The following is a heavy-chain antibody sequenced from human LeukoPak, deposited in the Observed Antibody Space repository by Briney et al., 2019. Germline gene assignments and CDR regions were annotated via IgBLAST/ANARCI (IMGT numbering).Heavy chain of an antibody. Sequence: GGSLRLSCAASGFTFSDYYMSWIRQAPGKGLEWVSYISSSGSTIYYADSVKGRFTISRDNAKNSLYLQMNSLRAEDTAVYYCARVRFLEWFLLIDAFDIWGQGTMVTVSS. D-gene: IGHD3-3*01. CDR2: ISSSGSTI. V-gene: IGHV3-11*04. J-gene: IGHJ3*02. CDR1: GFTFSDYY. CDR3: ARVRFLEWFLLIDAFDI.